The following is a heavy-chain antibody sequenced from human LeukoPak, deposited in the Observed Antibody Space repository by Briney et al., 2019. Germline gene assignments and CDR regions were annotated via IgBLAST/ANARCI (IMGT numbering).Heavy chain of an antibody. CDR2: IRNKANSYTT. V-gene: IGHV3-72*01. Sequence: GGSLRLSCAGSGFTFSDHDMDWVRQAPGKGLEWVGRIRNKANSYTTEYAAPVKGRFTISRDDSKNSLYLQMDSLKTEDTAVYYCRAVVVTAIRWDYWGQGTLVTVSS. CDR3: RAVVVTAIRWDY. J-gene: IGHJ4*02. CDR1: GFTFSDHD. D-gene: IGHD2-21*02.